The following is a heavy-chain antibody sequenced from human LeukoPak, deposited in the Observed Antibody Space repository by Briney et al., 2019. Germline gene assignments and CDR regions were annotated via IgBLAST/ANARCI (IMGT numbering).Heavy chain of an antibody. J-gene: IGHJ4*02. Sequence: VASVKVSCKASGYTFTGYYMHWVRQAPGQGLEWMGWINPNSGGTNYAQKFQGRVTMTRDTSISTAYMELSRLRSDDTAVYYCATAQTIFGVVIKRYFDYWGQGTLVTVSS. CDR1: GYTFTGYY. V-gene: IGHV1-2*02. D-gene: IGHD3-3*01. CDR3: ATAQTIFGVVIKRYFDY. CDR2: INPNSGGT.